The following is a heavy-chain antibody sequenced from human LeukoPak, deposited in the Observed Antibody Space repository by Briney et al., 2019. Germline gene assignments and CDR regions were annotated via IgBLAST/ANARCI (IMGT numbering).Heavy chain of an antibody. CDR2: ISSSGSTI. D-gene: IGHD2-21*02. J-gene: IGHJ4*02. V-gene: IGHV3-11*04. Sequence: PGGSLRLSCAASGFTFSDYYMSWIRQAPGKGLEWVSYISSSGSTIYYADSVKGRFTISRDNAKNSLYLQMNSLRAEDTGVYYCAGLALYCGGDCFAGWGQGTLVTVSS. CDR1: GFTFSDYY. CDR3: AGLALYCGGDCFAG.